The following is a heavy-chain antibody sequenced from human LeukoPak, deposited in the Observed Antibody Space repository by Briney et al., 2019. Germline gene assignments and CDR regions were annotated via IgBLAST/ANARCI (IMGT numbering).Heavy chain of an antibody. CDR1: GGSFSGYY. CDR3: ARDYRPGGAMIVVVTPGVDY. J-gene: IGHJ4*02. CDR2: INHSGST. Sequence: PSETLSLTCAVYGGSFSGYYWSWIRQPPGKGLEWIGEINHSGSTNYNPSLKSRVTISVNTSKNQFSLKLSSVTAADTAVYYCARDYRPGGAMIVVVTPGVDYWGQGTLVTVSS. V-gene: IGHV4-34*01. D-gene: IGHD3-22*01.